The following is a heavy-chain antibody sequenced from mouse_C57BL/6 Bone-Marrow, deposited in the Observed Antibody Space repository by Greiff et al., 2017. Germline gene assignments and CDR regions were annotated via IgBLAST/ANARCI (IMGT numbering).Heavy chain of an antibody. CDR3: ARNRDYYGSSSFDY. Sequence: VKLVESGPGLVAPSQSLSITCTVSGFSLTSYAISWVRQPPGKGLEWLGVIWTGGGTNYNSALKSRLSISKDNSKSQVFLKMNSLQTDDTARYYCARNRDYYGSSSFDYWGQGTTLTVSS. CDR1: GFSLTSYA. V-gene: IGHV2-9-1*01. J-gene: IGHJ2*01. CDR2: IWTGGGT. D-gene: IGHD1-1*01.